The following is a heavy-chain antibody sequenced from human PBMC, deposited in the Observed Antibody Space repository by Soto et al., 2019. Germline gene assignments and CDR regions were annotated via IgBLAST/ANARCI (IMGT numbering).Heavy chain of an antibody. CDR1: GASIRSGGYY. CDR2: IYYTGSA. V-gene: IGHV4-31*03. CDR3: ARIEMASIK. J-gene: IGHJ4*02. Sequence: SETLSLTCSVSGASIRSGGYYWSWLRQSPGKGLEWIGHIYYTGSAFYSPSLKSRLTISLDTSKNQFSLDLRSVTAADTAMYYCARIEMASIKWGRGTLVTVSS.